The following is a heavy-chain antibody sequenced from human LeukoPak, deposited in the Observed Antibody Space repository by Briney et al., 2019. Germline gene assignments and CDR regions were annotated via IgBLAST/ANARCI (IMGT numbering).Heavy chain of an antibody. Sequence: ASVKVSCKASGYTFTSYGISWVRQAPGQGLEWMGWINPNSGGTNYAQKFQGRVTMTRDTSISTAYMELSRLRSDDTAVYYCARDRPPNYDFWSGPISFGMDVWGQGTTVTVSS. J-gene: IGHJ6*02. CDR1: GYTFTSYG. CDR3: ARDRPPNYDFWSGPISFGMDV. CDR2: INPNSGGT. D-gene: IGHD3-3*01. V-gene: IGHV1-2*02.